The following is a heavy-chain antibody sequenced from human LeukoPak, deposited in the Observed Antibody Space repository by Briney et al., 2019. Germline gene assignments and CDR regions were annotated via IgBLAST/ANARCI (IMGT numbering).Heavy chain of an antibody. CDR1: GYTFTGYY. V-gene: IGHV1-2*02. J-gene: IGHJ4*02. CDR2: INPNSGGT. CDR3: AREMATIVNQFDY. Sequence: VASVKGSCRASGYTFTGYYMHWVRQAPGQGLEWLGWINPNSGGTNYAQKFQGRVTMTRDTSISTAYMELSRLRSDDTAVYYCAREMATIVNQFDYWGQGTLVTVSS. D-gene: IGHD5-24*01.